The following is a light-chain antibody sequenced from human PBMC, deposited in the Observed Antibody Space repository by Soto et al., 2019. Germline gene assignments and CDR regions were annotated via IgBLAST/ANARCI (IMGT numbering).Light chain of an antibody. CDR2: GAS. CDR3: QQYINWPPWT. V-gene: IGKV3-15*01. Sequence: EIVMTQSPATLSVSPGERATLSCRASESVSSNLAWYQQKPGQAPRLLIYGASTRATGIPARFSGSEYGTEFTLTIGSLQAEDFAVYYCQQYINWPPWTFGQGTKVEIK. CDR1: ESVSSN. J-gene: IGKJ1*01.